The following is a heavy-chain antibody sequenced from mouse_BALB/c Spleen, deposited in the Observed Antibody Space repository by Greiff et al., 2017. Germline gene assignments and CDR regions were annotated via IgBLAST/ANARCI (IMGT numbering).Heavy chain of an antibody. CDR1: GFTFTDYY. Sequence: EVQLQESGGGLVQPGGSLRLSCATSGFTFTDYYMSWVRQPPGKALEWLGFIRNKANGYTTEYSASVKGRFTISRDNSQSILYLQMNTLRAEDSATYYCARDPYYGSSYWYFDVWGAGTTVTVSS. J-gene: IGHJ1*01. CDR2: IRNKANGYTT. V-gene: IGHV7-3*02. CDR3: ARDPYYGSSYWYFDV. D-gene: IGHD1-1*01.